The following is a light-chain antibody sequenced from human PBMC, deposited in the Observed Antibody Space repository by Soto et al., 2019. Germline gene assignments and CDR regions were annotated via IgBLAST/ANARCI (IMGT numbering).Light chain of an antibody. CDR3: HQRSNWPWT. V-gene: IGKV3-11*01. J-gene: IGKJ1*01. Sequence: EIVLTQSPATLSLSPGERATLSCRASQSVRNYLAWYQQKPGQAPRLLIYDASNRATGVPGRFSGSGSGTDVTLIISSLEPEDFAVYYCHQRSNWPWTFGQGTKVEIK. CDR2: DAS. CDR1: QSVRNY.